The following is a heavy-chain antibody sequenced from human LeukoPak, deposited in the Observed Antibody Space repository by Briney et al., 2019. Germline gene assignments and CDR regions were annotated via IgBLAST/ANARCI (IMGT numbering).Heavy chain of an antibody. CDR2: ISGSGGST. Sequence: GGSLRLSCAASGFTFSSYGMSWVRQAPGKGLEWVSAISGSGGSTYYADSVKGRFTISRDNSKNTLYLQMNSLRAEDTAVYYCAKDRGIAAAGTSWFDPWGQGTLVTVSS. CDR1: GFTFSSYG. D-gene: IGHD6-13*01. V-gene: IGHV3-23*01. CDR3: AKDRGIAAAGTSWFDP. J-gene: IGHJ5*02.